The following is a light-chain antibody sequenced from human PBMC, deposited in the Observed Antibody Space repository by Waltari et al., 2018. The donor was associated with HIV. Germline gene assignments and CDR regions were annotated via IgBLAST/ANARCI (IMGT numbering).Light chain of an antibody. CDR3: SSYAGINTYVL. V-gene: IGLV2-8*01. CDR2: EVY. Sequence: QSALTQPPSASGSPGQSVTISCNGTSSDVGGNNYVSWYQQYPGKAPRLMIYEVYKRPSGVPHRFSVSKSGNTASLTVSGLQAEDEANYYCSSYAGINTYVLFGGGTKLTVL. J-gene: IGLJ2*01. CDR1: SSDVGGNNY.